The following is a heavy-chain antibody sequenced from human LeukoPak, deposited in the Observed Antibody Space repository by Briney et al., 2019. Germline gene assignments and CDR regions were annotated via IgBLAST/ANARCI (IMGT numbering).Heavy chain of an antibody. J-gene: IGHJ5*02. CDR3: ARECILTGYYMFDP. D-gene: IGHD3-9*01. CDR2: INPNSGGT. V-gene: IGHV1-2*02. Sequence: GASVKVSCKASGYTFTGYYMHWVRQAPGQGLEWMGWINPNSGGTNYAQKFQGRDTMTRDTSISTAYMELSRLRSDDTAVYYCARECILTGYYMFDPWGQGTLVTVSS. CDR1: GYTFTGYY.